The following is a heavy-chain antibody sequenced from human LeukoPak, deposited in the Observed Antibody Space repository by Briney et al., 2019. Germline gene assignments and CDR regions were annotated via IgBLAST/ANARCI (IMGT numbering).Heavy chain of an antibody. Sequence: GGSLRLSCAASGFTFDDYALHWVRQAPGKGLEWVSGISWNSGSIGYADSVKGRFTISRDNAKNSPYLQMNSLRAEDTAVYYCARAAYCGGDCYVDAFDIWGQGTMVTVSS. CDR3: ARAAYCGGDCYVDAFDI. J-gene: IGHJ3*02. CDR2: ISWNSGSI. V-gene: IGHV3-9*01. D-gene: IGHD2-21*02. CDR1: GFTFDDYA.